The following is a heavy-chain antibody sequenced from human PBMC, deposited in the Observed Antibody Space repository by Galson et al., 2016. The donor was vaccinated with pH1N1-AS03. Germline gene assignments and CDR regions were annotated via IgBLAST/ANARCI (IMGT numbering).Heavy chain of an antibody. CDR1: GFTFSIYG. J-gene: IGHJ4*02. V-gene: IGHV3-30*03. D-gene: IGHD3-22*01. Sequence: SLRLSCAASGFTFSIYGIHWVRQAPGKGLEWVAVISYDGNNKYYADSVKGRFTISRDNSNNRLYLQMNSLRSEDTAVYCCARDAPPPGDSDSSGIFDHWGQGTLVTVSS. CDR3: ARDAPPPGDSDSSGIFDH. CDR2: ISYDGNNK.